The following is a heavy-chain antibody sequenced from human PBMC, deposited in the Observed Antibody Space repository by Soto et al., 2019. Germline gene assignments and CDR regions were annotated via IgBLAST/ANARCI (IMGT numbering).Heavy chain of an antibody. Sequence: ASVKVSCKASGFSFTGYYIHWLRQAPGQGLEWMGWINAHSGGTEYAQKFQGRVTLTRDTSIATAYLTLTSLTSDDSALYYCAKDLTRQLAYWLDPWGQGTQVTVSS. V-gene: IGHV1-2*02. D-gene: IGHD6-6*01. J-gene: IGHJ5*02. CDR2: INAHSGGT. CDR3: AKDLTRQLAYWLDP. CDR1: GFSFTGYY.